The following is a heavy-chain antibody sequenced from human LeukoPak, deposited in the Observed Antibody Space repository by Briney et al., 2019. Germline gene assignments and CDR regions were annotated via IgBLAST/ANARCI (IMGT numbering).Heavy chain of an antibody. CDR2: IRYDGSHK. D-gene: IGHD2-2*01. CDR1: GFTFSSYG. Sequence: GGSLRLSCAASGFTFSSYGMHWVRQAPGKGLEGVTFIRYDGSHKYYADSVKGRFTISRDNSKNTLYLQMDSLRDEDTAVYYCAKAAYEYCTSSSCYGYYSYYMDVWGKGTTVTVSS. CDR3: AKAAYEYCTSSSCYGYYSYYMDV. V-gene: IGHV3-30*02. J-gene: IGHJ6*03.